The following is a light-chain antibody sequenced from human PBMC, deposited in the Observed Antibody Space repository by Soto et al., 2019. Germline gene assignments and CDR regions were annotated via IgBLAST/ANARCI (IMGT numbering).Light chain of an antibody. CDR2: KAS. J-gene: IGKJ4*01. CDR3: QQRSNWPSLT. V-gene: IGKV1-5*03. CDR1: QTISSW. Sequence: EIQMAQSPSTLAGSLGDRCTITCLASQTISSWLAWYQQKPGKAPKLLIYKASTLKSGVPSRFSGSGSGTDFTLTISSLEPEDSAVYYCQQRSNWPSLTFGGGTKVDIK.